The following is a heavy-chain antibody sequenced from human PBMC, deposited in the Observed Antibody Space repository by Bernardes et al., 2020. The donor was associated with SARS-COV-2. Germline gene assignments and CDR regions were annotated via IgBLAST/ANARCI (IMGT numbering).Heavy chain of an antibody. Sequence: GESLKISCKGSGYSFTNFWIAWVRQMPGKGLEWMGIIYPGDSDTRYSPSFQGQVTISADKSISTAYLQWSSLKASDTAMYYCARQARGSYSDFSCGYSTSSDYFYCMDVWGKGTTVTVSS. J-gene: IGHJ6*03. V-gene: IGHV5-51*01. CDR3: ARQARGSYSDFSCGYSTSSDYFYCMDV. CDR1: GYSFTNFW. CDR2: IYPGDSDT. D-gene: IGHD3-3*01.